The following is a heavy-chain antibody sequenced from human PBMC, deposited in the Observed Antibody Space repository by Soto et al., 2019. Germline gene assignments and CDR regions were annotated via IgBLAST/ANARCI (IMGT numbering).Heavy chain of an antibody. D-gene: IGHD4-17*01. CDR1: GFTFSSYW. V-gene: IGHV3-74*01. CDR3: ARSGGTVTTNYYYYGMDV. J-gene: IGHJ6*02. Sequence: GGSLRLSCAASGFTFSSYWMHWVRQAPGKGLVWVSRINSDGSSTSYADSVKGRFTISRDNSKNTLYLQMNSLRAEDTAVYYCARSGGTVTTNYYYYGMDVWGQGTTVTVSS. CDR2: INSDGSST.